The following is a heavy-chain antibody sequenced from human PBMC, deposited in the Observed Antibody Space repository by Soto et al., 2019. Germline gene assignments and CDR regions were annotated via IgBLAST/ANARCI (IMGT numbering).Heavy chain of an antibody. CDR1: GASISSAAYY. Sequence: PSETLSLTCTVSGASISSAAYYWHWIRQRPGEGLEWIGFISYSGTTYHSPSLKSRLLLSVDTSKSQFSLELSFVTDADTAVYYCARGPTPFWSSYSFSYFDSWGQGTLVTVSS. V-gene: IGHV4-31*03. D-gene: IGHD3-3*01. J-gene: IGHJ4*02. CDR3: ARGPTPFWSSYSFSYFDS. CDR2: ISYSGTT.